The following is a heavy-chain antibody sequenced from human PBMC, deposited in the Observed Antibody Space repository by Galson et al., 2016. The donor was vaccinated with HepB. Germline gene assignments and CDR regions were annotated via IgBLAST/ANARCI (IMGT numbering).Heavy chain of an antibody. D-gene: IGHD3-3*01. J-gene: IGHJ6*02. Sequence: SVKVSCKASGVTFSNYAISWVRQAPGQGLEWVGGIIPISGTTNYAQKFQDKVTITADESTSTVYMELISLRTEDTAVYYCARSHYDFWTGFYTHDYYYYGLDVWGQGTTVTVSS. V-gene: IGHV1-69*13. CDR2: IIPISGTT. CDR3: ARSHYDFWTGFYTHDYYYYGLDV. CDR1: GVTFSNYA.